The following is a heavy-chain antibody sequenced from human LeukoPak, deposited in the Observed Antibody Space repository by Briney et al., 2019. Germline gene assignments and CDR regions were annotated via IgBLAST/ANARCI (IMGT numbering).Heavy chain of an antibody. V-gene: IGHV1-69*13. Sequence: WASVKVSCKASGGTFSSYAISWVRQAPGQGLEWMGGIIPIFGTANYAQKFQGRVTITADESTSTAYMELSSLRSEDTAVYYCAQIVVVPAAMKVNDYWGQGTLVTVSS. CDR3: AQIVVVPAAMKVNDY. J-gene: IGHJ4*02. CDR2: IIPIFGTA. D-gene: IGHD2-2*01. CDR1: GGTFSSYA.